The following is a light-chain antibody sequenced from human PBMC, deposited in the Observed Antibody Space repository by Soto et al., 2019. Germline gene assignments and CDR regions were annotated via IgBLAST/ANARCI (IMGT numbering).Light chain of an antibody. J-gene: IGLJ1*01. CDR2: EGS. CDR1: SSDVGSYNL. V-gene: IGLV2-23*01. CDR3: CSYAGSSPYV. Sequence: SALTQPASVSGSPGQSITISCTGTSSDVGSYNLVSWYQQHPGKAPKLMIYEGSKRPSGVSNRFSGFKYGNTASLTISGLQAEDEADYYCCSYAGSSPYVFGTGTKVTVL.